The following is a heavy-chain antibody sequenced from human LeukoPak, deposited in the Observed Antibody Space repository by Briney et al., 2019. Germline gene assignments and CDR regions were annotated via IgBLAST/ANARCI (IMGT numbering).Heavy chain of an antibody. D-gene: IGHD6-13*01. CDR1: GFTFSGSA. CDR2: IRSKANIYAT. V-gene: IGHV3-73*01. J-gene: IGHJ4*02. Sequence: PGGSLRLSCAAPGFTFSGSAMHWVRQASGKGLEWVGPIRSKANIYATAYAESEQGKFTIPRDNSKHTAHLQMNRLKTVDTSEYYCSRLWAIAAAGTPHWGQGTLVTVSS. CDR3: SRLWAIAAAGTPH.